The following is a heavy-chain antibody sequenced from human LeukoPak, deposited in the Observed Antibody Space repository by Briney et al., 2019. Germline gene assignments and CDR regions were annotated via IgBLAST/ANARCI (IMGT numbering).Heavy chain of an antibody. J-gene: IGHJ4*02. CDR2: ISWNSGSI. CDR3: AKGPPTYYYGSGSYLFPLYFDY. Sequence: GGSLRLSCAASGFTFSSYAMSWVRQAPGKGLEWVSGISWNSGSIGYADSVKGRFTISRDNAKNSLYLQMNSLRAEDTALYYCAKGPPTYYYGSGSYLFPLYFDYWGQGTLVTVSS. V-gene: IGHV3-9*01. D-gene: IGHD3-10*01. CDR1: GFTFSSYA.